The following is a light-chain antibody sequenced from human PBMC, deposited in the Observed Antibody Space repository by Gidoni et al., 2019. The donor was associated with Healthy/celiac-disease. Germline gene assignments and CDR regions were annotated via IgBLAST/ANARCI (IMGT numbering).Light chain of an antibody. CDR3: QKYYSTSIT. J-gene: IGKJ5*01. CDR2: WAS. Sequence: LAVSLGERATINCKSSQSVLYSSNNKNYLAWYQQKPGQPPKLLIYWASTRESGVPDRFSGSGSGTDFTLTISSLQAEDVAVYYCQKYYSTSITFGQXTRLEIK. CDR1: QSVLYSSNNKNY. V-gene: IGKV4-1*01.